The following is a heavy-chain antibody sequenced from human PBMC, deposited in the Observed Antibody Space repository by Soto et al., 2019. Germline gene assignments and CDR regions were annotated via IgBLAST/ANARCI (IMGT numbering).Heavy chain of an antibody. D-gene: IGHD7-27*01. Sequence: QVQLQESGPGLVKPSETLSLTCTVSSGSISAYYWSWIRQPPGKGLEWIGYIDYTGSTNYNPSLKTRFAIAMDTSTNQFSLNRRSVTAADTAVYYCAGAPNWASCDFWGLGTLFTVSS. CDR1: SGSISAYY. CDR2: IDYTGST. CDR3: AGAPNWASCDF. J-gene: IGHJ4*02. V-gene: IGHV4-59*01.